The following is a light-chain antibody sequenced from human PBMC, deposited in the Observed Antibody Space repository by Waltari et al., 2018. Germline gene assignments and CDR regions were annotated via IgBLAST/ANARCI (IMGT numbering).Light chain of an antibody. Sequence: QAALTPPPSMSGSPGQSVTISCTGTSSDIGGSNRVSWYQQHPGKAPKLMIYEVSQLPSGVSDRVSGSKSGNTAALTISALQAEAAAGYYCRAYAGSNTFFGAGTRLTVL. V-gene: IGLV2-8*01. CDR2: EVS. J-gene: IGLJ1*01. CDR1: SSDIGGSNR. CDR3: RAYAGSNTF.